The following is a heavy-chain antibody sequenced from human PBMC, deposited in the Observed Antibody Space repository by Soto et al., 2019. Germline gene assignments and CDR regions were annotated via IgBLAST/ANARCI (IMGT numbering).Heavy chain of an antibody. CDR1: GYTFIHYY. CDR2: INPNGGST. V-gene: IGHV1-46*01. CDR3: ARSLLQGDF. D-gene: IGHD2-21*01. Sequence: QVQLVQSGAEVKKPGASVKISCKASGYTFIHYYIHWVRQAPGQGLEWMAIINPNGGSTNYAQKFQGRVTVTSATSTTTVSMELYSLESDDTAVYFCARSLLQGDFWGQGTLVTVSS. J-gene: IGHJ4*02.